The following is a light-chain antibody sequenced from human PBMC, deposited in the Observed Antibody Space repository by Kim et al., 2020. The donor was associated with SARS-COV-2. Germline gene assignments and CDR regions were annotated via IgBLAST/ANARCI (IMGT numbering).Light chain of an antibody. CDR1: SSDIGGYNH. J-gene: IGLJ3*02. Sequence: QSALTQPPSASGSPGQSVTISCTGTSSDIGGYNHVSWYQQHPGKAPKLMIYEVSKWPSGVPDRFSVSKSGNTAYLTVSGLQADDEANYYCSSYGGNNNWVFGGGSQLTV. CDR3: SSYGGNNNWV. V-gene: IGLV2-8*01. CDR2: EVS.